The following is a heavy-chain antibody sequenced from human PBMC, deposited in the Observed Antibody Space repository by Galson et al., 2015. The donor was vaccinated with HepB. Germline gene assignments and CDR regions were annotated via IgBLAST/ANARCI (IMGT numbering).Heavy chain of an antibody. J-gene: IGHJ3*02. CDR3: ARGVRRGYSYGLDTFDI. CDR2: INAGNGNT. CDR1: GYTFTSYA. D-gene: IGHD5-18*01. Sequence: SVKVSCKASGYTFTSYAMHWVRQAPGQRLEWMGWINAGNGNTKYSQKFQDRVTITRDTSASTAYMELSSLRSEDTAVYYCARGVRRGYSYGLDTFDIWGQGTMVTVSS. V-gene: IGHV1-3*01.